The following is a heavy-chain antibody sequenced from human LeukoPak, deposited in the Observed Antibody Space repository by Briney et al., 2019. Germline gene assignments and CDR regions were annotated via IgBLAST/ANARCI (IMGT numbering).Heavy chain of an antibody. D-gene: IGHD2-2*01. J-gene: IGHJ5*02. CDR3: AREYFQYQPLSVHWFDP. Sequence: SETLSLTCTVSGGSISSYYWSWIRQPPGKGLEWIGYIYYSGSTNYNPSLKSRVTISVDTSKNQFSLKLSSVTAADTALYYCAREYFQYQPLSVHWFDPWGQGTLVTVSS. V-gene: IGHV4-59*01. CDR2: IYYSGST. CDR1: GGSISSYY.